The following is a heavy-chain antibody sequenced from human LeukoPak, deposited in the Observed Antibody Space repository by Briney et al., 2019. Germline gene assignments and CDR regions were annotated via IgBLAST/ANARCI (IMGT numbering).Heavy chain of an antibody. V-gene: IGHV4-39*07. Sequence: PSETLSLTCTVSGGSISSGGYYWGWIRQPPGKGLEWIGSIYYSGTTYYNPSLKSRVTISVDTSKNQFSLKLSSVTAADTAVYYCARDMVATTTAHFDYWGQGTLVTVSS. D-gene: IGHD5-12*01. CDR3: ARDMVATTTAHFDY. J-gene: IGHJ4*02. CDR2: IYYSGTT. CDR1: GGSISSGGYY.